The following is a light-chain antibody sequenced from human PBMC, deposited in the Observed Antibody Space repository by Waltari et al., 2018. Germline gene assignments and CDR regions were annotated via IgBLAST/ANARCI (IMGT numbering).Light chain of an antibody. Sequence: DIQMTQSPSSLSASVGDTVSITCRASHSINKYLNWYQVRSGRAPKFLIHSASTLQGGVPSRFIGSGSETDFTLTITNLQPEDFATYYCQQSYTNPFAFGPGTRVD. CDR3: QQSYTNPFA. J-gene: IGKJ3*01. CDR2: SAS. CDR1: HSINKY. V-gene: IGKV1-39*01.